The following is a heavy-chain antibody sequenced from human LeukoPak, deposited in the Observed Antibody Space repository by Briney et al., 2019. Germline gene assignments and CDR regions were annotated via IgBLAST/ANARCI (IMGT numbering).Heavy chain of an antibody. D-gene: IGHD6-19*01. Sequence: ASVKVSCKASGYTFTGYYMHWVRQAPGQGLEWMGWINPNSGGTNYAQKFQGRVTRTRDTSIRTAYMEVSSLRSDDTAVYYCARGQQWLEAFDYWGLGTLVTVSS. CDR3: ARGQQWLEAFDY. CDR2: INPNSGGT. J-gene: IGHJ4*02. CDR1: GYTFTGYY. V-gene: IGHV1-2*02.